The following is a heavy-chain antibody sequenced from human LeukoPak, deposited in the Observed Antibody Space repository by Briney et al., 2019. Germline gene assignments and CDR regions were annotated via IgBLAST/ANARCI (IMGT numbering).Heavy chain of an antibody. J-gene: IGHJ4*02. CDR3: AGGRTDIVVVPATLRNYYFDY. CDR1: GYTFTSYG. Sequence: ASVKVSCKASGYTFTSYGISWVRQAPGQGLERMGWISAYNGNTNYAQKLQGRVTMTTDTSTSTAYMELSSLRSEDTAVYYCAGGRTDIVVVPATLRNYYFDYWGQGTLVTVSS. D-gene: IGHD2-2*01. V-gene: IGHV1-18*01. CDR2: ISAYNGNT.